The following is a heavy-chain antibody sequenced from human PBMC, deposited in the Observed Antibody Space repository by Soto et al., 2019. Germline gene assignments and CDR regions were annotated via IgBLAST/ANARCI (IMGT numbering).Heavy chain of an antibody. CDR1: GGSISSGGYY. CDR3: AREGDGYNLDYYYYGMDV. V-gene: IGHV4-31*03. J-gene: IGHJ6*02. D-gene: IGHD5-12*01. CDR2: IYYSGST. Sequence: SETLSLTCTVSGGSISSGGYYWSWIRQHPGKGLEWIGYIYYSGSTYYNPSLKSRVTISVDTSKNQFSLKLSSVTAEDTAVYYCAREGDGYNLDYYYYGMDVWGQGTTVTVSS.